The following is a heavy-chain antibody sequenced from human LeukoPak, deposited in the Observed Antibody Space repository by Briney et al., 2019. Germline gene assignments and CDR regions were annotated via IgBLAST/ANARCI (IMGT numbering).Heavy chain of an antibody. CDR1: GFTVSSNY. J-gene: IGHJ4*02. CDR2: IYSGGTI. D-gene: IGHD5-24*01. V-gene: IGHV3-66*01. Sequence: GGSLRLSCAASGFTVSSNYVSWVRQAPGKGLEWVSVIYSGGTIYYADSVKGRFTISRDLSKNMLYLQMNSLRAEDTAVYYCARGLISRDGYNSFYFDYWGQGTLVTVSS. CDR3: ARGLISRDGYNSFYFDY.